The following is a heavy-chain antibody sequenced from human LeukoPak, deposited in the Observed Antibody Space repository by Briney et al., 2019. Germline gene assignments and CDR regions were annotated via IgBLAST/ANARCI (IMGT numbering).Heavy chain of an antibody. CDR2: INPNNGGT. V-gene: IGHV1-2*02. CDR1: GYTFTGSY. J-gene: IGHJ4*02. Sequence: SVKVSCKASGYTFTGSYIYWVRQAPGQGLEWMGWINPNNGGTSYSQKFQGRVTMTRDTSISTAYMELNRLTSDDTAVYYCARDLMFNYWGQGTLVTVSS. CDR3: ARDLMFNY.